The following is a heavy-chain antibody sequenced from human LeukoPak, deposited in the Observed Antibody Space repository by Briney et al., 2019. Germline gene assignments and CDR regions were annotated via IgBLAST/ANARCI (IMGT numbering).Heavy chain of an antibody. CDR1: GYSFTSYW. J-gene: IGHJ5*02. D-gene: IGHD3-22*01. Sequence: GESLKISCKGSGYSFTSYWIGWVRQMPGKGLEWMGIIYPGDSDTRYSPSFQGQVTISADKSISTAYLQWSSLKASDTAMYYCATHDYYDSSGYSWFDPWGQGTLVTVSS. CDR2: IYPGDSDT. V-gene: IGHV5-51*01. CDR3: ATHDYYDSSGYSWFDP.